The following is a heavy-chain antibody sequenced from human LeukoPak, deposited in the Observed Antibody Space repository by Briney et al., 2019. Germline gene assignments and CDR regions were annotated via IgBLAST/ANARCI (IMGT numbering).Heavy chain of an antibody. J-gene: IGHJ4*02. D-gene: IGHD4-23*01. V-gene: IGHV4-31*03. Sequence: SETLSLTCTVSGGSISSGGYYWSWIRQHPGKGLEWIGYIYYSGSTYYNPSLKSRVTISVDTSKNQFSLKLSSVTAADTAVYYCARVRYGGNPTYYFDYWGQGTLVTVSS. CDR2: IYYSGST. CDR1: GGSISSGGYY. CDR3: ARVRYGGNPTYYFDY.